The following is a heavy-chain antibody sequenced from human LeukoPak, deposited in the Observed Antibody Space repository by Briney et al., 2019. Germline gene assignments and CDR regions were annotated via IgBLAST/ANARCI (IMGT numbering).Heavy chain of an antibody. D-gene: IGHD5-24*01. CDR2: ISYDGNIK. Sequence: GGSLRLSCAASGFTVSSNYMSWVRQAPGKGLEWVALISYDGNIKYYADSVKGRFTISRDNSKNTLSLQMNSLRAEDAAVYYCAKSGYNRFDYWGQGTLVTVSS. V-gene: IGHV3-30*18. CDR3: AKSGYNRFDY. J-gene: IGHJ4*02. CDR1: GFTVSSNY.